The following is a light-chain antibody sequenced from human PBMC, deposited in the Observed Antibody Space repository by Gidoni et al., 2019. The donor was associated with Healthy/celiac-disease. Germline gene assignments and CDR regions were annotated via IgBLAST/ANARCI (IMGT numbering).Light chain of an antibody. V-gene: IGKV3-11*01. J-gene: IGKJ1*01. Sequence: EIVLTHSPATLSLSPGARATLSCRDSQSVSSYLAWYQQKPGQAPRLLIYDASNRATGIPARFSGSGSGTDFTLTISSLEPEDFAVYYCQQRSNWLWTFGQGTKVEIK. CDR1: QSVSSY. CDR2: DAS. CDR3: QQRSNWLWT.